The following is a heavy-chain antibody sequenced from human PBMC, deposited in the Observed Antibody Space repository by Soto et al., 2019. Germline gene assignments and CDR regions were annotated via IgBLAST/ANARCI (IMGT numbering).Heavy chain of an antibody. D-gene: IGHD3-10*01. Sequence: GESLKISCKGSGYSFTSYWISWVRQMPGKGLEWMGRIDPSDSYTNYSPSFQGYVTISADKSISTAYLQWSSLKASDTAMYYCARRRYYGSGSSTLGGYYGMDVWGQGTTVTVS. J-gene: IGHJ6*02. V-gene: IGHV5-10-1*01. CDR3: ARRRYYGSGSSTLGGYYGMDV. CDR1: GYSFTSYW. CDR2: IDPSDSYT.